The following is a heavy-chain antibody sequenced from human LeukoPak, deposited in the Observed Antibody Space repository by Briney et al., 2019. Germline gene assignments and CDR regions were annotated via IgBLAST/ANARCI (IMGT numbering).Heavy chain of an antibody. J-gene: IGHJ4*02. CDR1: GFTFSSYE. Sequence: GGSLRLSCAASGFTFSSYEMNWVRQAPGKGLEWVSYISSSGSTIYYADSVKGRFTISRDNAKNSLYLQMNSLRAEDTAVYYCVKESQYNWNDGNFDYWGQGTLVTVSS. D-gene: IGHD1-20*01. CDR2: ISSSGSTI. V-gene: IGHV3-48*03. CDR3: VKESQYNWNDGNFDY.